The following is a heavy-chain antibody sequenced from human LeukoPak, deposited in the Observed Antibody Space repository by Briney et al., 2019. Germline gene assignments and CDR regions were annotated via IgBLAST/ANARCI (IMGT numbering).Heavy chain of an antibody. Sequence: GGSLRLSCADSGFTFSNYNMNWVRQAPGKAMEWVSSITSSGTYTFYADSVKGRFTISRDNAKNSLYLQMDSLGPEDTAVYYCARDPYSGNYGTYYYYCMDVWRKGTTVTISS. CDR2: ITSSGTYT. J-gene: IGHJ6*03. V-gene: IGHV3-21*01. CDR3: ARDPYSGNYGTYYYYCMDV. D-gene: IGHD1-26*01. CDR1: GFTFSNYN.